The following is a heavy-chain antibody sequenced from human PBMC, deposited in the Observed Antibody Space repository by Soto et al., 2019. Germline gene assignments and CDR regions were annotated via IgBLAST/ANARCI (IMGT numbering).Heavy chain of an antibody. J-gene: IGHJ4*02. V-gene: IGHV4-4*02. CDR2: IYHSGST. Sequence: SETLSLTCAISGAPITWGDYSWNWVRQPPEKGLEWIGEIYHSGSTNYNPSLKSRVTISVDKSKNQFSLKLSSVTAADTAVYYCARIGYSSGWYVGLGDYFDYWGQGTLVTVSS. CDR3: ARIGYSSGWYVGLGDYFDY. D-gene: IGHD6-19*01. CDR1: GAPITWGDYS.